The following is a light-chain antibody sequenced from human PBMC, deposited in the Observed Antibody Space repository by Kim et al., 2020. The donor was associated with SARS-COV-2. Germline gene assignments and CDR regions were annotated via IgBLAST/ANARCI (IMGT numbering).Light chain of an antibody. CDR2: GAS. CDR3: QQYDNWPPLT. Sequence: CPGERATLYCRASQSVSTNLVWYQQKPGQAPRLLIYGASTRATGIPARFSGSGSGTEFTLTISSLQSEDFAVYYCQQYDNWPPLTFGGGTKVDIK. V-gene: IGKV3-15*01. CDR1: QSVSTN. J-gene: IGKJ4*01.